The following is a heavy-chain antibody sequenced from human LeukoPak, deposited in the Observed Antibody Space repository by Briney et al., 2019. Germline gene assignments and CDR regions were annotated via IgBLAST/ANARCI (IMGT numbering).Heavy chain of an antibody. CDR3: ARRTGIAAAGTHWDWFDP. J-gene: IGHJ5*02. V-gene: IGHV4-39*01. Sequence: SETLSLTCTVSGGSVSRSPYYWGWIRQPPGKGLEWIGNIYYSGSAYYNPSLKSRVTISVDTSKNQFSLKLSSVTAADTAVYYCARRTGIAAAGTHWDWFDPWGQGTLVTVSS. D-gene: IGHD6-13*01. CDR2: IYYSGSA. CDR1: GGSVSRSPYY.